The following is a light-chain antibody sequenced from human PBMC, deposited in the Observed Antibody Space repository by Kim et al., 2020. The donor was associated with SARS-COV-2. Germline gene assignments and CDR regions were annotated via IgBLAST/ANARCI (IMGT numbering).Light chain of an antibody. CDR3: TSHANNNYI. V-gene: IGLV2-8*01. J-gene: IGLJ1*01. CDR1: SSDFGTYNY. Sequence: QSALTQPPSASGSPGQSVAISCSGTSSDFGTYNYVSWYQQHPGKAPKLMIFEVTKRPSGVPDRFSASMSGNTASLTISGLQPEDEADYYCTSHANNNYIFGTGTKVIVL. CDR2: EVT.